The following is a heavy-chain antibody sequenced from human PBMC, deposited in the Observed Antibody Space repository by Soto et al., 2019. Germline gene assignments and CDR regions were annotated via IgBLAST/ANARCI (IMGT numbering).Heavy chain of an antibody. CDR2: LYYSGRT. J-gene: IGHJ4*02. CDR1: GGSISSYD. D-gene: IGHD3-22*01. V-gene: IGHV4-59*01. Sequence: SETLSLTCTVSGGSISSYDWSWIRQAPGKGLEWIGYLYYSGRTNSSPSLKSRVTISVDTSKNQCSLKLSSVTAADTAVYYCARGSSAYYDSSGYYSYDSWGQGTLVTVSS. CDR3: ARGSSAYYDSSGYYSYDS.